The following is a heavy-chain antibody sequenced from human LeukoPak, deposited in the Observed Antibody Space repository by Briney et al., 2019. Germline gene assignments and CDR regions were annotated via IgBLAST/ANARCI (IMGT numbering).Heavy chain of an antibody. CDR3: ARDSLTGTTPLDY. V-gene: IGHV3-72*01. CDR2: TRNKANSYTT. J-gene: IGHJ4*02. Sequence: GGSLRLSCAASGFIFSDHYMDWVRQAPGKGLEWVGRTRNKANSYTTEYAASVKGRFTISRDDSKNSLYLQMNSLKTEDTAVYYCARDSLTGTTPLDYWGQGTLVTVSS. CDR1: GFIFSDHY. D-gene: IGHD1-20*01.